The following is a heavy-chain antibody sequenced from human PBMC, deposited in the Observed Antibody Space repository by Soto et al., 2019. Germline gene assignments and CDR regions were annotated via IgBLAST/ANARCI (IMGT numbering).Heavy chain of an antibody. Sequence: QVQLVESGGGLVKPGGSLRLSCAASGLTFSDCYMNWIRQAPGKGLEWGSYISSSGSSINYADSVKGRFTISRNNAKNSLNLRMNSPRAEATAMYYCARVRFGEWGYAMDVWGQGTTVTVSS. J-gene: IGHJ6*02. V-gene: IGHV3-11*01. CDR2: ISSSGSSI. CDR3: ARVRFGEWGYAMDV. D-gene: IGHD3-10*01. CDR1: GLTFSDCY.